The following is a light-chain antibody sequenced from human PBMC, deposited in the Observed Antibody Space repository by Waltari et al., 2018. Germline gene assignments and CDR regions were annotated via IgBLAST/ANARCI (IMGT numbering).Light chain of an antibody. J-gene: IGLJ1*01. CDR2: FEN. CDR1: NIGSQR. Sequence: LSQPPSVSVAPGQAAKITCERDNIGSQRVHWYQQKSGQAPILIIYFENDRPPGTPERFAGSTSGNTATLTISRVEAEDEGDYYCLVWLSNSDHPVFGSGTRVSVL. V-gene: IGLV3-21*04. CDR3: LVWLSNSDHPV.